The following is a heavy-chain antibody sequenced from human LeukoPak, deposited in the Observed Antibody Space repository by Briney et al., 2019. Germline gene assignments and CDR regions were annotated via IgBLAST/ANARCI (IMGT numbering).Heavy chain of an antibody. CDR3: VRDGPSWGLL. Sequence: SETLSLTCTVSGGSIGTYYWSWIRHPAGKGLEWIGRIFTTGGANYNPSLKSRVPMSLDTSKNLFSLKLNSVTAADTAVYYCVRDGPSWGLLWGQGALVTVSS. V-gene: IGHV4-4*07. D-gene: IGHD7-27*01. J-gene: IGHJ4*02. CDR2: IFTTGGA. CDR1: GGSIGTYY.